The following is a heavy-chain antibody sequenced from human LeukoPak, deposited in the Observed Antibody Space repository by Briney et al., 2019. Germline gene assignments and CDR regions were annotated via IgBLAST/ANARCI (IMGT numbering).Heavy chain of an antibody. CDR2: ISSSGSTI. J-gene: IGHJ6*02. V-gene: IGHV3-48*03. CDR3: AREVVTTAQTYYYYGMDV. Sequence: GGSLRLSCAASGFTFSSYEMNWVRQAPGKGLEWVSYISSSGSTIYYADSVKGRFTISRDNAKNSLYLQMNSLRAEDTAVYYCAREVVTTAQTYYYYGMDVWGQGTTVTVSS. CDR1: GFTFSSYE. D-gene: IGHD4-11*01.